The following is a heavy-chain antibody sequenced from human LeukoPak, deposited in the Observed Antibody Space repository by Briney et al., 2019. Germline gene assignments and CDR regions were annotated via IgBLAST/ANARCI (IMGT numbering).Heavy chain of an antibody. CDR2: IKSKTDGGTT. Sequence: GGSLRLSCAASGFTFSNAWMSWVRQAPGKGLEWVGCIKSKTDGGTTDYAAPVKGRFTISRDDSKNTLYLQMNSLKTEDTAVYYCTTDPRLGYCSGGSCYYFDYWGQGTLVTVSS. CDR3: TTDPRLGYCSGGSCYYFDY. CDR1: GFTFSNAW. J-gene: IGHJ4*02. D-gene: IGHD2-15*01. V-gene: IGHV3-15*01.